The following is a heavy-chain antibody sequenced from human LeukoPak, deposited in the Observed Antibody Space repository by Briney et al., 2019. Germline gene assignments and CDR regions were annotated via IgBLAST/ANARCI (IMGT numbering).Heavy chain of an antibody. D-gene: IGHD3-22*01. CDR3: ASEGNYDSSGYSRYNYYYMDV. V-gene: IGHV1-69*05. CDR2: IIPAFGTA. J-gene: IGHJ6*03. Sequence: SVKVSCKGSGGTFGSYSISWVRQAPGQGLEWMGGIIPAFGTAHYAQKFQGRVTFTTDESTTTAYMELRSLRSEDTAVYYCASEGNYDSSGYSRYNYYYMDVWGKGTAVTVSS. CDR1: GGTFGSYS.